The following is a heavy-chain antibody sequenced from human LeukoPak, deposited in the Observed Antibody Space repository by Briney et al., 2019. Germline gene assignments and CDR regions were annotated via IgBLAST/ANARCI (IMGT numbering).Heavy chain of an antibody. D-gene: IGHD5-24*01. Sequence: SETLSLTCTVSGGSISSYYWSWIRQPAGKGLEWIGRIYTSGSTNYNPSLKSRVTMSVDTSKNQFSLKLSSVTAADTAVYYCARAPVEMATIIAFDIWGQGTMVTVSS. V-gene: IGHV4-4*07. J-gene: IGHJ3*02. CDR2: IYTSGST. CDR1: GGSISSYY. CDR3: ARAPVEMATIIAFDI.